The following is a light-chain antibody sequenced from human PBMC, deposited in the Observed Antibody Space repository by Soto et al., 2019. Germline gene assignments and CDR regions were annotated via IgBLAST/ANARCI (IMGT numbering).Light chain of an antibody. Sequence: DIQMTQSPSSLSASVGDRVTITCRASQNIGNYLSWYQQTPGKAPKLLIHAASNLQSGVPSRFTGSGSGTDFTLTISVLEPEDFATYYCQQSHTFPRTFGQGTKVEI. J-gene: IGKJ1*01. CDR2: AAS. CDR3: QQSHTFPRT. CDR1: QNIGNY. V-gene: IGKV1-39*01.